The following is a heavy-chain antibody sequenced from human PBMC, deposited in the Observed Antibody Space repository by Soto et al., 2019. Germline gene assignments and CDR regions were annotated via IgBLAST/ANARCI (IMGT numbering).Heavy chain of an antibody. V-gene: IGHV1-69*02. J-gene: IGHJ6*03. Sequence: SVKVSCKASGGTFSSYTISWVRQAPGQGLEWMGRIIPILGIANYAQKFQGRVTITADKSTSTAYMELSSLRSEDTAVYYCARSLYCSGGSCYSSYYMGVWGKGTTVTVSS. CDR3: ARSLYCSGGSCYSSYYMGV. CDR2: IIPILGIA. CDR1: GGTFSSYT. D-gene: IGHD2-15*01.